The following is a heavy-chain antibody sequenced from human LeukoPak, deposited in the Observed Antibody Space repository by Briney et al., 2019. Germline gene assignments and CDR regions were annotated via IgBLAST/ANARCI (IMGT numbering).Heavy chain of an antibody. V-gene: IGHV6-1*01. CDR3: VRGGHFDY. D-gene: IGHD3-16*01. J-gene: IGHJ4*02. CDR1: GDSVSSSTSA. CDR2: TYYRSKRYN. Sequence: SQTLSLTCAISGDSVSSSTSAWNWVRQSPSRGLEWLGRTYYRSKRYNDYAESVKSRIAINPDTSKNQFSLHLNSVTPEDTAVYYCVRGGHFDYWGQGTLVTVSS.